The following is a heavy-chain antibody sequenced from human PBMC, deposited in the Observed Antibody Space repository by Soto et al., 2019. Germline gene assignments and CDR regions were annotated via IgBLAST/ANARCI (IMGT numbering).Heavy chain of an antibody. CDR1: GGTFSSNP. J-gene: IGHJ4*02. CDR2: TIPTFGAG. CDR3: ARRQTSGYNRYSDS. V-gene: IGHV1-69*06. D-gene: IGHD5-12*01. Sequence: SVKVSCKASGGTFSSNPISWMRQAPGQGLEWMGGTIPTFGAGSYAQRFQGRLTITADKSTNTAYMELSSLRPEDTAVYYCARRQTSGYNRYSDSWGQGTLVTVSS.